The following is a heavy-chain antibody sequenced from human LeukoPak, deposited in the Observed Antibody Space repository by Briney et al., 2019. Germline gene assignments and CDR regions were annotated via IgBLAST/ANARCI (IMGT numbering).Heavy chain of an antibody. CDR2: LYSVGTT. V-gene: IGHV3-53*01. J-gene: IGHJ4*02. CDR1: GFTVSNNY. Sequence: GGSLRLSCAASGFTVSNNYMSWVRQAPGKGLEWVSVLYSVGTTYYLDSVKGRFTISRDSSKNTLYLQMNSLRAEDTAMYYCASEKTGRDYWGQGTQVTVSS. D-gene: IGHD1-1*01. CDR3: ASEKTGRDY.